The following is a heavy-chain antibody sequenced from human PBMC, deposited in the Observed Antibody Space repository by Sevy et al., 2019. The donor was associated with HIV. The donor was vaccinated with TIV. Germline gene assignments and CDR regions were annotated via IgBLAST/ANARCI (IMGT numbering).Heavy chain of an antibody. Sequence: GGSLRLSCAASGFTFSSYPITWVRQAPGKGLEWVSGISESGDRTAYADSVKGRFAMSRDNSNNMLSLQMTSLRAEDTAVYYCAKQMGVAGSYFDLWGQGTLVTVSS. CDR3: AKQMGVAGSYFDL. CDR1: GFTFSSYP. CDR2: ISESGDRT. D-gene: IGHD1-26*01. J-gene: IGHJ4*02. V-gene: IGHV3-23*01.